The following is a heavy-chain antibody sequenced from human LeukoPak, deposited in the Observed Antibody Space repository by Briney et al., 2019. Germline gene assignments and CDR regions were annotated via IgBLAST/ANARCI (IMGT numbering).Heavy chain of an antibody. V-gene: IGHV4-4*07. CDR3: TTGRSSNGFEY. J-gene: IGHJ4*02. D-gene: IGHD2-8*01. Sequence: SETLSLTCTVSGDSVSSHYWTWIRQPDGKGLEWIGHIYPTGNTNYKPSLKSRLTISVDKSKNQFSLKLTSVTAADSAIYYCTTGRSSNGFEYWGEGSMVGVSS. CDR2: IYPTGNT. CDR1: GDSVSSHY.